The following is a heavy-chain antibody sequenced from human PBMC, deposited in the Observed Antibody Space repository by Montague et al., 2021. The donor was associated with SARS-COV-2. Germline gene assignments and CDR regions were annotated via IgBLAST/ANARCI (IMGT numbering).Heavy chain of an antibody. CDR3: ARALPVTTFFYSYYGMDV. V-gene: IGHV4-34*01. Sequence: SETLSLTCAVYGGSFGGYYWSWIRQPSGKRLEWIGEINHSGRTTFNPPLKSRATISENTSKNQFSLELRSVTAAGTAVYYCARALPVTTFFYSYYGMDVWGQGTTVTVT. J-gene: IGHJ6*02. CDR1: GGSFGGYY. CDR2: INHSGRT. D-gene: IGHD4-17*01.